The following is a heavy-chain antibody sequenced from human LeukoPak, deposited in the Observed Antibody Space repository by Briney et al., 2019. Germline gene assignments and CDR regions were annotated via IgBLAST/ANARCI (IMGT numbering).Heavy chain of an antibody. CDR1: GGSISSSNW. J-gene: IGHJ4*02. V-gene: IGHV4-4*02. Sequence: SGTLSLTCAVSGGSISSSNWWSWVRQPPGKGLEWIGSVYHSGSTYYNPSLKSRVTISLDTSKNQFSLKLSSVTAADTALYYCARTLFYCGTSSCYKHFDYWGPGTLVTVSS. CDR2: VYHSGST. D-gene: IGHD2-2*02. CDR3: ARTLFYCGTSSCYKHFDY.